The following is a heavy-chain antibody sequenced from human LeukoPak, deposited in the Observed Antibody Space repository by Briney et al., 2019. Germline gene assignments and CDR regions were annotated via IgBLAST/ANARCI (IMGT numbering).Heavy chain of an antibody. CDR3: ARVPAYYYATTSSYYPSDYFDF. V-gene: IGHV4-59*01. Sequence: SETLSLTRTVSGDSINNYFWTWIRQPPGKGLDWIGYIYYNGSTKYSPYLKSRVTMLVHTSKNEFSLRLSSVTAADTAVYYCARVPAYYYATTSSYYPSDYFDFWGLGTLVTVSS. J-gene: IGHJ4*02. CDR1: GDSINNYF. CDR2: IYYNGST. D-gene: IGHD3-22*01.